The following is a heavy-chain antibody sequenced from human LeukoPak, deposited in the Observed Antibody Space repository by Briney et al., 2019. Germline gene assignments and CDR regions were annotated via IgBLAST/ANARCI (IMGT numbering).Heavy chain of an antibody. V-gene: IGHV3-30*04. CDR3: AKEGTWGNWYFDL. D-gene: IGHD3-16*01. J-gene: IGHJ2*01. CDR2: ISRDGLTK. Sequence: GRSLRLSCAASGFTFSSYAMHWVRQAPGKGLEWVAVISRDGLTKYYADSVKGRFTLHRDNSRNTLYLEMNSLRDEDTAVYYCAKEGTWGNWYFDLWGRGTLVIVTS. CDR1: GFTFSSYA.